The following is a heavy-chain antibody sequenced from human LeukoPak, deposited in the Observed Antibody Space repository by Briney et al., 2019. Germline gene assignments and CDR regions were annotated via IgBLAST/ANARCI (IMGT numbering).Heavy chain of an antibody. CDR3: AKGRSMVRFLDPMDV. D-gene: IGHD3-3*01. CDR1: GFTFSSYG. J-gene: IGHJ6*04. Sequence: GGSLRLSCAASGFTFSSYGMHWVRQAPGKGLEWLAFIRYDGSNKYYADSVKGRFTISRDNSKNTLYLQMNSLRAEDTAVYYCAKGRSMVRFLDPMDVWGKGTTVTVSS. CDR2: IRYDGSNK. V-gene: IGHV3-30*02.